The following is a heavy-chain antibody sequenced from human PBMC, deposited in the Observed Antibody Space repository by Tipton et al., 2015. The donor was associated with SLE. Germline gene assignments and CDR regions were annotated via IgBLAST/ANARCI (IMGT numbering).Heavy chain of an antibody. D-gene: IGHD1-26*01. V-gene: IGHV3-48*03. J-gene: IGHJ3*02. CDR3: ARDRGGIVGVPDAFDI. CDR2: ISTGSNII. Sequence: GSLRLSCVVSGFTFSNYELTWVRQASGKGLECISYISTGSNIIYYADSVKGRFTISRDNAKNSLFLQMNSLRAEDTAIYYCARDRGGIVGVPDAFDIWGQGTMVTVSS. CDR1: GFTFSNYE.